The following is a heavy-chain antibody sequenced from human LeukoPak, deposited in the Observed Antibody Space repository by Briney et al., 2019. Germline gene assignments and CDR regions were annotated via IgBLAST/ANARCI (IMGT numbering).Heavy chain of an antibody. CDR2: INPNSVGT. Sequence: XGWINPNSVGTNYAQKFQGRVTMTRDTSISTAYMELSRLRSDDTAVYYCASLALQPQAHFDYWGQGTLVTVSS. V-gene: IGHV1-2*02. CDR3: ASLALQPQAHFDY. D-gene: IGHD4-11*01. J-gene: IGHJ4*02.